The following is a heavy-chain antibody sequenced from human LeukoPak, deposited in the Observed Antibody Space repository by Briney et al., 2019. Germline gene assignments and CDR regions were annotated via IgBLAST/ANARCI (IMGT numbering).Heavy chain of an antibody. J-gene: IGHJ3*02. CDR3: ARDLDDSSGYYYAFDI. Sequence: GASVKVSCEASGYTFTGYYMHWVRQAPGQGLEWMGWINPNSGGTNYAQKFQGRVTMTRDTSISTAYMELSRLRSDDTAVYYCARDLDDSSGYYYAFDIWGQGTMVTVSS. V-gene: IGHV1-2*02. CDR1: GYTFTGYY. CDR2: INPNSGGT. D-gene: IGHD3-22*01.